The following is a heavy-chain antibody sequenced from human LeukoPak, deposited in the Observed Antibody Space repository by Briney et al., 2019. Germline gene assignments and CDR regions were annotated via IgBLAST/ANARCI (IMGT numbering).Heavy chain of an antibody. CDR3: ARGYSPSIRTTGNDY. CDR1: GYTFTSHD. CDR2: MNPNSGNT. D-gene: IGHD1-1*01. V-gene: IGHV1-8*01. Sequence: ASVKDSCKASGYTFTSHDINWVRPATGQGLGWMGWMNPNSGNTGYAQKFQGRVTMTRDTSINTAYMELHSLRSEDTAVYYCARGYSPSIRTTGNDYWGQGTLVTVSS. J-gene: IGHJ4*02.